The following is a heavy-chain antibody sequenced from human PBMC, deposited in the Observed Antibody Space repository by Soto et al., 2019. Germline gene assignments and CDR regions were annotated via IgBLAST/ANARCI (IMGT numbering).Heavy chain of an antibody. V-gene: IGHV1-24*01. CDR3: ATTMIVVVDDAFDI. J-gene: IGHJ3*02. CDR2: FDPEDGET. CDR1: GYTLTELS. D-gene: IGHD3-22*01. Sequence: GASVKVSCKVSGYTLTELSMHSVRQAPGKGLEWMGGFDPEDGETIYAQKFQGRVTMTEDTSTDTAYMELSSLRSEDTAVYYCATTMIVVVDDAFDIWGQGTMVTVSS.